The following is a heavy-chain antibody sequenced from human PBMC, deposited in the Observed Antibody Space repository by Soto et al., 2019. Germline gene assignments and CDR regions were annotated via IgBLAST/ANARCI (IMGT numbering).Heavy chain of an antibody. Sequence: EVQLVETGGGLIQPGGSLRLSCAASGFTVSSNYMSWVRQAPGKGLEWGSVIYSGGSTYYADSVKGRFTISRDNSKNTLYLQMNSLRAEDTAVYYCARGGGSYYVYFDYWGQGTLVTVSS. D-gene: IGHD1-26*01. CDR1: GFTVSSNY. CDR3: ARGGGSYYVYFDY. CDR2: IYSGGST. J-gene: IGHJ4*02. V-gene: IGHV3-53*02.